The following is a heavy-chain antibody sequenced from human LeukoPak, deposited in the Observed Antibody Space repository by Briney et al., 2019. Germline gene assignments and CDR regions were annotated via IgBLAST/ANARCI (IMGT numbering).Heavy chain of an antibody. J-gene: IGHJ4*02. Sequence: GRSLGLSCAASGFTFSSYAMHWVRQAPGKGLEWVAVISYDGSNKYYADSVKGRFTVSRENSKNTLYLQMNSLRAEDTAVYYCARDSAPYSSRWYYFFDNWGQGTLVTVSS. D-gene: IGHD6-13*01. V-gene: IGHV3-30-3*01. CDR3: ARDSAPYSSRWYYFFDN. CDR2: ISYDGSNK. CDR1: GFTFSSYA.